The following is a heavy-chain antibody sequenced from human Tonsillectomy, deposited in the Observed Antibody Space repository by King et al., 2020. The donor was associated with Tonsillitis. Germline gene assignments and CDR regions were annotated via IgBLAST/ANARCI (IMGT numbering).Heavy chain of an antibody. Sequence: VQLVESGGGLVKLGGSLRLSCAASGFTFSSYSMNWVRQAPGKGLEWVSSISSSSSYIYYADSVKGRFTISRDNAKNSLYLQMNSLRAEDTAVYYCARDRGGYCSGGSCLSKSYWGQGTLVTVSS. D-gene: IGHD2-15*01. CDR2: ISSSSSYI. CDR3: ARDRGGYCSGGSCLSKSY. V-gene: IGHV3-21*01. J-gene: IGHJ4*02. CDR1: GFTFSSYS.